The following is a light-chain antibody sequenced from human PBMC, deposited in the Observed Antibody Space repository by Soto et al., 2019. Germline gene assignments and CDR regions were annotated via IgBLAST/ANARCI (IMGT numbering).Light chain of an antibody. Sequence: QSALTQPASVSGSPGKSITVSCTGSSSGFGDDKYVSWYQQQPGKGPNLLIYGVNSRPSGISNRFSGSKSGNTASLTISGLQVEDEAEYFCGSFTTSRIWVFGGGTKLTVL. CDR3: GSFTTSRIWV. J-gene: IGLJ3*02. V-gene: IGLV2-14*01. CDR1: SSGFGDDKY. CDR2: GVN.